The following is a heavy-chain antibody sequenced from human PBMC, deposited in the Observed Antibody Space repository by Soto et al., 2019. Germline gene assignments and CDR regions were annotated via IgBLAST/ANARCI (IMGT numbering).Heavy chain of an antibody. Sequence: QLQLQESGPGLVKPSETLSLTCTVSGGSISSSSYYWGGIRQPPGKGRGWIGSIYYGGSTYYNPSLKSRVTISVDTSKNQFSLKLSSVTAADTAVYYCTSCSGGSCYYYYGMDVWGQGTTVTVSS. D-gene: IGHD2-15*01. CDR3: TSCSGGSCYYYYGMDV. CDR2: IYYGGST. J-gene: IGHJ6*02. V-gene: IGHV4-39*01. CDR1: GGSISSSSYY.